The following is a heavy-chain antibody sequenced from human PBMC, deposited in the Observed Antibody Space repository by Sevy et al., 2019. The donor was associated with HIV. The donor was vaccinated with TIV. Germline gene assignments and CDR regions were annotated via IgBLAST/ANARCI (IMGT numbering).Heavy chain of an antibody. J-gene: IGHJ4*02. CDR3: AKPPWIDQRAFEY. Sequence: GGSLRLSCVGSGFTFSGNSMNWVRQAPGKGLEWVSSISSSSNYIYYRDSLKGRFTISRDNAKNSLYLQMNSLRAEDTAVYYCAKPPWIDQRAFEYWGQGTLVTVSS. D-gene: IGHD2-2*03. CDR1: GFTFSGNS. V-gene: IGHV3-21*04. CDR2: ISSSSNYI.